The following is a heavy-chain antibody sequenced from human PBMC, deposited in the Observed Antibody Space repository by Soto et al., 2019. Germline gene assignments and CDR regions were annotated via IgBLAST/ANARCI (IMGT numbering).Heavy chain of an antibody. CDR2: ISAYNGNT. D-gene: IGHD5-12*01. Sequence: ASVKVSCKASGYTFTSYGISWVRQAPGQGLEWMGWISAYNGNTNYAQKLQGRVTMTTDTSTSTAYMELRSLRSDDTAVYYCARDGSGYDLYYYYYYMDVWGKGTTVTVSS. J-gene: IGHJ6*03. CDR1: GYTFTSYG. V-gene: IGHV1-18*01. CDR3: ARDGSGYDLYYYYYYMDV.